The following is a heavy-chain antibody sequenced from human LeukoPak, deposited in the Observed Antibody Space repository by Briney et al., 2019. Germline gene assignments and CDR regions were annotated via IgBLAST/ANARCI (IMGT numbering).Heavy chain of an antibody. D-gene: IGHD6-19*01. J-gene: IGHJ4*02. CDR1: GFTFSSYG. Sequence: PGGSLRLSCAASGFTFSSYGMHWVRQAPGKGLEWVAVISYDGSNKYYADSVKGRFTISRDNSKNTLYLQMNSLRAEDTAVYYCAGGPGWWGQGTLVTVSS. CDR2: ISYDGSNK. V-gene: IGHV3-30*03. CDR3: AGGPGW.